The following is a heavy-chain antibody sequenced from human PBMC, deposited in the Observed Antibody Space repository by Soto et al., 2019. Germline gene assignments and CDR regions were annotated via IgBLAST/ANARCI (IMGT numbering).Heavy chain of an antibody. CDR2: INPNGGSA. V-gene: IGHV1-46*01. CDR1: GYTFTDYN. D-gene: IGHD5-18*01. Sequence: QVHLVQSGAEVKEPGASVQISCKASGYTFTDYNIQWVRQAPGQGLEYMGFINPNGGSAIYAQKFLXXVXMXXDTSTSTVYLDMGNLRSEDTAIYYCARGGYNSGSTWGQGTLVTVSS. CDR3: ARGGYNSGST. J-gene: IGHJ5*02.